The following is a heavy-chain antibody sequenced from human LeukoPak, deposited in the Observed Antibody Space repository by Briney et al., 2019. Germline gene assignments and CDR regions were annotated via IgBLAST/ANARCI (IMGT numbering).Heavy chain of an antibody. D-gene: IGHD2-15*01. CDR2: IIPIFGTA. J-gene: IGHJ6*04. CDR3: ARMIVVVVAATQSVYYYGMDV. CDR1: GGTFSSYA. V-gene: IGHV1-69*06. Sequence: ASVNVSCKASGGTFSSYAISWVRQAPGQGLEWMGGIIPIFGTANYAQKFQGRGTITAEKSTSTAYMELSSMRSEDTAVYYCARMIVVVVAATQSVYYYGMDVWGKGPTVTVSS.